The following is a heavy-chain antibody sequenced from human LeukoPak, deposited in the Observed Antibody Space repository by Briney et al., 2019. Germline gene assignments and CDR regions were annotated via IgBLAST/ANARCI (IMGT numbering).Heavy chain of an antibody. CDR2: IYYGGST. J-gene: IGHJ3*02. D-gene: IGHD4-17*01. Sequence: SETLSLTCTVSGDSISSYYWSWVRQPPGKGLEWIGYIYYGGSTYYNPSLKSGVTISVNTSNNQFTLRLTSVTAADTAVYFCARAAYGDDAFESWGQRRMVTVSS. V-gene: IGHV4-59*12. CDR3: ARAAYGDDAFES. CDR1: GDSISSYY.